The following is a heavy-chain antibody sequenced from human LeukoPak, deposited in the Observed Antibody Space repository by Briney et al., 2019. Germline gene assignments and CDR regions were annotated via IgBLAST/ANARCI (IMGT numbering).Heavy chain of an antibody. CDR3: ARGYCSSTSCYLLYFDY. J-gene: IGHJ4*02. Sequence: ASVKVSCKASGYTFTGYYMHWVRQAPGQGLEWMGWINPNSGGTNYAQKFQGRVTMTRDTSISTAYMELSRLRSGDTAVYYCARGYCSSTSCYLLYFDYWGQGTLVTVSS. V-gene: IGHV1-2*02. D-gene: IGHD2-2*01. CDR1: GYTFTGYY. CDR2: INPNSGGT.